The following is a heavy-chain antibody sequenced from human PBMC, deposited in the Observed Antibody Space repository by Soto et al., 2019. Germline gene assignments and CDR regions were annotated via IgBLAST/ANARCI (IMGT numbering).Heavy chain of an antibody. CDR2: INPSGGST. CDR3: ARWAAAVVYYYYGMDV. J-gene: IGHJ6*02. Sequence: ASVKVSCKASGYTFTSYYMHWVRQAPGQGLEWMGIINPSGGSTSYAQKFQGRVTMTRDTSTSTVYMELSSLRSEDTAVYYCARWAAAVVYYYYGMDVWGQGTTVTVSS. V-gene: IGHV1-46*01. CDR1: GYTFTSYY. D-gene: IGHD6-13*01.